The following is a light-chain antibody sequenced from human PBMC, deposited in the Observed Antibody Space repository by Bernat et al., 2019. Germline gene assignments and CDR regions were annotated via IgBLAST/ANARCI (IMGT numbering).Light chain of an antibody. CDR3: CSYAGSYTYV. J-gene: IGLJ1*01. CDR2: DVS. CDR1: SSDVGGYKY. V-gene: IGLV2-11*01. Sequence: QSALTQPRSVSGSPGQSVTISCTGTSSDVGGYKYVSWYQQHPGKAPKLMIYDVSKRPSGVPDRISGSKSGNTASLTISGLQAEDEADYYCCSYAGSYTYVFATGTKVTVL.